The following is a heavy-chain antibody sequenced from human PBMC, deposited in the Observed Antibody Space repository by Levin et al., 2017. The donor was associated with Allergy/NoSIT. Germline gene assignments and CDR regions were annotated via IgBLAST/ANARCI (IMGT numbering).Heavy chain of an antibody. CDR2: IDWDDDK. V-gene: IGHV2-70*01. CDR1: GFSLSTSGMC. CDR3: ARISRGSNGDAFDI. Sequence: TLSLTCTFSGFSLSTSGMCVNWIRQPPGKALEWLALIDWDDDKYYSTSLKTRLTISKDTSKNQVVLTMTNMDPVDTATYYCARISRGSNGDAFDIWGQGTMVTVSS. D-gene: IGHD1-1*01. J-gene: IGHJ3*02.